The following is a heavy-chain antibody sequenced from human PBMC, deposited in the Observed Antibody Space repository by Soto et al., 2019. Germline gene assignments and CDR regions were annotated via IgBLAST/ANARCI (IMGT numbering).Heavy chain of an antibody. V-gene: IGHV3-21*01. CDR3: ARVGYCSGGSCSIDY. Sequence: GGSLRLSCAASGFTFSSYSMNWVRQAPGKGLEWVSSISSSSSYIYYADSVKGRFTISRDNAKNSRYLQMNSLRAEDTAVYYCARVGYCSGGSCSIDYWGQGTLVTVSS. D-gene: IGHD2-15*01. CDR2: ISSSSSYI. J-gene: IGHJ4*02. CDR1: GFTFSSYS.